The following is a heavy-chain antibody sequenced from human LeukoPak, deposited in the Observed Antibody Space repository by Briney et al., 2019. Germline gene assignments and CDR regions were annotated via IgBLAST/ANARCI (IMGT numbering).Heavy chain of an antibody. CDR1: GYTFTSYD. D-gene: IGHD6-13*01. V-gene: IGHV1-8*01. Sequence: ASVKVSCKASGYTFTSYDINWVRQATGQGREWMGWMSPNSGNTGYAQKFQGRVTMTRDTSISTAYMELSSLRSEDTAVYYCARREPGAAAALDYWGQGTLVTVSS. CDR3: ARREPGAAAALDY. CDR2: MSPNSGNT. J-gene: IGHJ4*02.